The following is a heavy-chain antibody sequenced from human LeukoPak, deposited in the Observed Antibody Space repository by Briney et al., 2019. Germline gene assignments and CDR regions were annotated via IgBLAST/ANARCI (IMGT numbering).Heavy chain of an antibody. V-gene: IGHV4-39*07. D-gene: IGHD3-16*01. CDR3: AYYDYVWGSPGPFDY. CDR1: GGSISSSSYY. Sequence: SETLSLTCTVSGGSISSSSYYWGWIRQPPGKGLEWIGSIYYSGSTYYNPSLKSRVTISVDTSKNQFSLKLSSVTAADTAVYYCAYYDYVWGSPGPFDYWGQGTLVTVSS. J-gene: IGHJ4*02. CDR2: IYYSGST.